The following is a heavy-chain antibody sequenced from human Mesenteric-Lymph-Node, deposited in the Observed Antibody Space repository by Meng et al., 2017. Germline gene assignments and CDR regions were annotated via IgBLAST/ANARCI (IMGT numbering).Heavy chain of an antibody. CDR1: GFSFSSYA. J-gene: IGHJ4*02. CDR3: ARGGGRGLPN. Sequence: GESLKISCAASGFSFSSYAMSWVRQAPGKGLEWVANIKQDGSEKYYVDSVKGRFTISRDNAKNSLHLQMNSLRDEDTAVYYCARGGGRGLPNWGQGTLVTVSS. V-gene: IGHV3-7*01. D-gene: IGHD5-18*01. CDR2: IKQDGSEK.